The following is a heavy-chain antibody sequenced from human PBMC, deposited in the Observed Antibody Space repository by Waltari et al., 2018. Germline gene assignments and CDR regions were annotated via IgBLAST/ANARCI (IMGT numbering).Heavy chain of an antibody. CDR2: IHYRGGT. CDR1: GGSISSGDYY. CDR3: ARRGMATTNWYFDL. V-gene: IGHV4-30-4*08. Sequence: QVQLQESGPGLVKPSQTLSLTCTVSGGSISSGDYYWSWIRQPPGKGLEWIGYIHYRGGTYYNPSLKRRVTISVDTSKNQFSLKLSSVTAADTAVYYCARRGMATTNWYFDLWGRGTLVTVSS. D-gene: IGHD5-12*01. J-gene: IGHJ2*01.